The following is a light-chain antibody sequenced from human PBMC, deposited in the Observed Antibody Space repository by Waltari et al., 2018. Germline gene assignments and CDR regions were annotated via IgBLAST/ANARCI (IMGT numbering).Light chain of an antibody. CDR1: QRISSW. V-gene: IGKV1-5*03. CDR3: QQYHTYWT. Sequence: DIQMTQSPSTLSASVGDRVTITCRASQRISSWLAWYQQKPGKAPKLLIYKASSLQSWVPSRFSGRGSGTEFTLTITSLQPDDFATYYCQQYHTYWTFGQGTKVEIK. CDR2: KAS. J-gene: IGKJ1*01.